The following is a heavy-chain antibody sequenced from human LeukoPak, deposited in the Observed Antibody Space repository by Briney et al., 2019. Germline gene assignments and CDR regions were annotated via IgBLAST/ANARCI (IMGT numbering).Heavy chain of an antibody. Sequence: PSETLSLTCTVSGGSISTHYWSWIRQPPGKGLEWIGYIYYTGSTDYNPSLKSRLTISVDTSNTQFSLKLSSVTAADTAVYYCARGYYYFDYWGQGTPGHRLL. V-gene: IGHV4-59*11. CDR3: ARGYYYFDY. CDR1: GGSISTHY. CDR2: IYYTGST. J-gene: IGHJ4*02. D-gene: IGHD3-10*01.